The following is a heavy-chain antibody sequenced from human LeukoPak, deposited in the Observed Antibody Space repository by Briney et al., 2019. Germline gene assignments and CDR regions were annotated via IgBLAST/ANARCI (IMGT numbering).Heavy chain of an antibody. CDR1: GFTFDDYA. CDR3: AKEGPYYDSSGYYLDY. J-gene: IGHJ4*02. CDR2: ISWNSGSI. Sequence: PGGSLRLSCAASGFTFDDYAMHWVRQASGKGLECVSGISWNSGSIGYADSVKGRFTISRDNAKNSLYLQMNSLRAEDTALYYCAKEGPYYDSSGYYLDYRGQGTLVTVSS. D-gene: IGHD3-22*01. V-gene: IGHV3-9*01.